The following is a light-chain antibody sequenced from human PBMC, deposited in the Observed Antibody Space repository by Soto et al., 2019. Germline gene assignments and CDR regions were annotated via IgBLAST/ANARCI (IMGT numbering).Light chain of an antibody. Sequence: QSVLTQPPSASGSPGQSVAISCTGTSSDVGGYNYVSWYQQHPGEAPKLMIYEVNKRPSGVPDRLSGSKSGNTASLTVSGLQAEDEADYYCSSYAGSSNVFGTGTKVTVL. J-gene: IGLJ1*01. CDR2: EVN. V-gene: IGLV2-8*01. CDR3: SSYAGSSNV. CDR1: SSDVGGYNY.